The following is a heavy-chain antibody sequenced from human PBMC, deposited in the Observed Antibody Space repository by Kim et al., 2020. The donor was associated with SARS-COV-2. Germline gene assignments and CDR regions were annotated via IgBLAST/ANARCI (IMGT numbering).Heavy chain of an antibody. D-gene: IGHD6-19*01. Sequence: ASVKVSCKASGYTFTSYAMHWVRQAPGQRLEWMGWINAGTGNTKYSQKFQGRVTITRDTSASTAYIELSSLRSEDTAVYYCARDYSSGWYPFDYWGQGTLVTVSS. V-gene: IGHV1-3*01. CDR2: INAGTGNT. CDR3: ARDYSSGWYPFDY. CDR1: GYTFTSYA. J-gene: IGHJ4*02.